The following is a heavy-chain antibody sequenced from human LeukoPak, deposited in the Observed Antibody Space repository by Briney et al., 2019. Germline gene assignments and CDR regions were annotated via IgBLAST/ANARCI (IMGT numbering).Heavy chain of an antibody. CDR3: ARGGGLDV. CDR2: INHNGNVN. Sequence: GSLRLSCAASGFTFSSYWMHWARQAPAKGLEWVASINHNGNVNYYVDSVKGRFTISRDNAKNSLYLQMSNLRAEDTAVYFCARGGGLDVWGQGATVTVSS. CDR1: GFTFSSYW. J-gene: IGHJ6*02. D-gene: IGHD3-16*01. V-gene: IGHV3-7*03.